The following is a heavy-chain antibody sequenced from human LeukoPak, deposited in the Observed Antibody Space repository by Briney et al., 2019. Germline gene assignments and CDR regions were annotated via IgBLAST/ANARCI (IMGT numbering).Heavy chain of an antibody. V-gene: IGHV3-9*03. CDR3: AKASSWAAGAFDI. D-gene: IGHD6-13*01. Sequence: GGSLRLSCAASGFTFDDYAMHWVRQAPGKGLEWVSGISWNSGSIGYADSVKGRFTISRDNAKNSLYLQMNSLRAEDMALYYCAKASSWAAGAFDIWGQGTMATVSS. CDR2: ISWNSGSI. J-gene: IGHJ3*02. CDR1: GFTFDDYA.